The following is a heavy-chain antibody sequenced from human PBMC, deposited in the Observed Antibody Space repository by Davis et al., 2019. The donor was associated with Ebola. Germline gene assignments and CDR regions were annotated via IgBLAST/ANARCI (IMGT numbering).Heavy chain of an antibody. CDR3: ARDWVITMVRGVIRWFDP. CDR1: GFTFSSYG. V-gene: IGHV3-33*01. Sequence: GESLKISCAASGFTFSSYGMHWVRQAPGKGLEWVAVIWYDGSNKYYADSVKGRFTISRDNSKNTLYLQMNSLRAEDTAVYYCARDWVITMVRGVIRWFDPWGQGTLVTVSS. D-gene: IGHD3-10*01. CDR2: IWYDGSNK. J-gene: IGHJ5*02.